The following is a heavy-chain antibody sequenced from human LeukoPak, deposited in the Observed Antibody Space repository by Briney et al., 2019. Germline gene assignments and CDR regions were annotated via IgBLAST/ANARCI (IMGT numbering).Heavy chain of an antibody. CDR2: IKQDGSEK. J-gene: IGHJ3*02. CDR1: GFTFSSYW. Sequence: PGGSLRLSCAASGFTFSSYWMSWVRQAPGKGLEWVANIKQDGSEKYYVDSVKGRFTISRDNAKNSLYLQMNSLRAEDTAVYYCARVAVAGNEGKDAFDIWGQGTMVTVSS. CDR3: ARVAVAGNEGKDAFDI. D-gene: IGHD6-19*01. V-gene: IGHV3-7*01.